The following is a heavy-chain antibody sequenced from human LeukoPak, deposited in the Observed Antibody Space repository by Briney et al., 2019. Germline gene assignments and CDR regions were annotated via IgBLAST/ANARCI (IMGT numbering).Heavy chain of an antibody. CDR2: INHNGNVN. Sequence: GGSLRLSCAASGFTVSNYAMNWARQAPGKGLEWVASINHNGNVNYYVDSVKGRFTISRDNAKNSLYLQMSNLRAEDTAVYFCARGGGLDVWGQGATVTVSS. CDR3: ARGGGLDV. V-gene: IGHV3-7*03. D-gene: IGHD3-16*01. J-gene: IGHJ6*02. CDR1: GFTVSNYA.